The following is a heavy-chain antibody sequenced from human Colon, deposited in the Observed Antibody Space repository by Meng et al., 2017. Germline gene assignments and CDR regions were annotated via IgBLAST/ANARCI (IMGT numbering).Heavy chain of an antibody. J-gene: IGHJ4*02. CDR2: IYSGGST. V-gene: IGHV3-66*02. Sequence: GESLKISCAASGFTVSGNYMNWVRQAPGKGLEWVSVIYSGGSTYYADSATGRFTISRDNSKNTLYLQLNSLRADDTAVYYCARDLSSAWYSGLDYWGQGTLVTVSS. D-gene: IGHD6-19*01. CDR3: ARDLSSAWYSGLDY. CDR1: GFTVSGNY.